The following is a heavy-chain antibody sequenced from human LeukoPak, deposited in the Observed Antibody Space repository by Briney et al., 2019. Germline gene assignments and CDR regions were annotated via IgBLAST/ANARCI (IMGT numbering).Heavy chain of an antibody. CDR3: ARGGGTFDY. V-gene: IGHV3-21*01. CDR2: ISSSSSYI. CDR1: GFTFDDYA. D-gene: IGHD3-10*01. Sequence: GGSLRLSCAASGFTFDDYAMHWVRQAPGKGLEWVSSISSSSSYIYYADSVKGRFTISRDNAKNSLYLQMNSLRAEDTAVYYCARGGGTFDYWGQGTLVTVSS. J-gene: IGHJ4*02.